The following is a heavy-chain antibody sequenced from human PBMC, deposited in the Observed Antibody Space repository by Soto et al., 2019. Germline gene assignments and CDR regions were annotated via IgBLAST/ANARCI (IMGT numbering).Heavy chain of an antibody. CDR2: IYYSGST. CDR1: GGSISSYY. CDR3: ARMRKTTHFDY. Sequence: PSETLSLTCTVSGGSISSYYWSWIRQPPGKGLEWIGYIYYSGSTNYNPSLRSRVTISVDTSKNQFSLKLSSVTAADTAVYYCARMRKTTHFDYWGQGTLVTVSS. J-gene: IGHJ4*02. V-gene: IGHV4-59*01. D-gene: IGHD1-1*01.